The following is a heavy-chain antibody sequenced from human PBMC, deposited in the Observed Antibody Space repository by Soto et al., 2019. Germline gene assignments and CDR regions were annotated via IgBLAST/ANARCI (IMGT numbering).Heavy chain of an antibody. CDR1: GDSVSSNSAA. D-gene: IGHD6-13*01. V-gene: IGHV6-1*01. CDR2: TYYRSKWYN. J-gene: IGHJ3*02. Sequence: SQTLSLTCAISGDSVSSNSAAWNWIRQSPSRGLEWLGRTYYRSKWYNDYAVSVKSRITINPDTSKNQFSLQLNSVTPEDTAVYYCARDGIAAAGTVAEAFDIGGQGTMVTVSS. CDR3: ARDGIAAAGTVAEAFDI.